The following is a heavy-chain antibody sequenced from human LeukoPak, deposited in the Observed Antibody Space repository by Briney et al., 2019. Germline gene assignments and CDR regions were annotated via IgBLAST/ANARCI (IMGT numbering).Heavy chain of an antibody. V-gene: IGHV3-21*01. CDR1: GFTFSSYS. CDR3: ARVEGASSSLPSPYFYGMDV. CDR2: ISSSSTYI. J-gene: IGHJ6*02. Sequence: PGGSLRLSCTASGFTFSSYSMNWVRQAPGKGLEWVSSISSSSTYIYYADSVKGRFTISRDNAKNSLYLQMSSLRAEDTAVYYCARVEGASSSLPSPYFYGMDVWGQGTTVTVSS. D-gene: IGHD6-13*01.